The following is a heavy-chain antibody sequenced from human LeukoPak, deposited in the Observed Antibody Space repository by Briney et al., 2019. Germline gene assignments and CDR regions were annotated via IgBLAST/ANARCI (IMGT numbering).Heavy chain of an antibody. Sequence: SETLSLTCAVYGGSFSGYYWSWIRQPPGKGREWIGEINHSGSTNYNPSLKSRVTTSVDTSKNQFSLKLSSVTAADTAVYYCARVGSSSSESVDPWGQGTLVTVSS. CDR1: GGSFSGYY. J-gene: IGHJ5*02. V-gene: IGHV4-34*01. D-gene: IGHD6-6*01. CDR2: INHSGST. CDR3: ARVGSSSSESVDP.